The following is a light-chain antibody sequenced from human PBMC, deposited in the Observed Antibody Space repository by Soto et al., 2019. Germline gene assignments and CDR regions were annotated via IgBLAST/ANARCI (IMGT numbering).Light chain of an antibody. Sequence: EIVLTQSPVTLSLSPGERATLSCRASQSVSSSYLAWYQQKPGQAPRLLIYGASSRATGIPDRFSGSGSGTDFTLTIIRLEPEDSAVYYCQQYGSAPPYTFGQGTKLELK. J-gene: IGKJ2*01. CDR1: QSVSSSY. CDR3: QQYGSAPPYT. CDR2: GAS. V-gene: IGKV3-20*01.